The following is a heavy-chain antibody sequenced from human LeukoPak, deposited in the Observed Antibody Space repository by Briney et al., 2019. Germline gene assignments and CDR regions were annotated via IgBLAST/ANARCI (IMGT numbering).Heavy chain of an antibody. V-gene: IGHV3-7*04. Sequence: GGSLRLSCAASGFTFSRFWMSWVRQAPGKGLEWVANIKQDGSEKYYVDSVKGRFTISRDNAKNSLYLQMNSLRAEDTAAFYCARDGTYTDYDPDFDIWGQGTLVTVSS. D-gene: IGHD5-12*01. CDR1: GFTFSRFW. CDR3: ARDGTYTDYDPDFDI. J-gene: IGHJ4*02. CDR2: IKQDGSEK.